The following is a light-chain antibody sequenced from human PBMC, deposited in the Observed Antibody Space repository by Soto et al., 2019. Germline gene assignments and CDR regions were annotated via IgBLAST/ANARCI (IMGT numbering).Light chain of an antibody. CDR3: TSYTISSISLV. J-gene: IGLJ3*02. V-gene: IGLV2-14*03. CDR1: SSDVGGYNY. CDR2: DVS. Sequence: QSALTQPASASGSPGQSITISCTGTSSDVGGYNYVSWYQHHPGKAPKLMIYDVSNRPSGVSDRFSGSKSGNTASLTISGLQAEDEADYFCTSYTISSISLVFGGGTKLTVL.